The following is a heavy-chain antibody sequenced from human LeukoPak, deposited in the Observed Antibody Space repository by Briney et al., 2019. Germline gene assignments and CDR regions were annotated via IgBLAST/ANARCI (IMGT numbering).Heavy chain of an antibody. CDR2: IYYSGST. J-gene: IGHJ4*02. Sequence: SETLSLTCTVSGGSISSSSYYWGWLRQPPGRGLEWIGSIYYSGSTYYNPSLKSRVTISVDTSKNQFSQKLSSVTAADTAVYYCARHNITFGGVIVIIDYWGQGTLVTVSS. V-gene: IGHV4-39*01. CDR3: ARHNITFGGVIVIIDY. D-gene: IGHD3-16*02. CDR1: GGSISSSSYY.